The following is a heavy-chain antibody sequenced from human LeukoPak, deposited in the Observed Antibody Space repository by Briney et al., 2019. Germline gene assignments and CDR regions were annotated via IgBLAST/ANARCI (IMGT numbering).Heavy chain of an antibody. CDR1: GYTFSTYG. Sequence: ASVKVSCKGSGYTFSTYGISWVRQAPGQGLEWMGWISAYDGETNYAQKLQDRVSMTTDTSTSTVYMELRSLRSDDTAIYYCARDYHPSGTSFEDCFDPWGQGTLVTVSS. V-gene: IGHV1-18*01. CDR3: ARDYHPSGTSFEDCFDP. D-gene: IGHD3-10*01. J-gene: IGHJ5*02. CDR2: ISAYDGET.